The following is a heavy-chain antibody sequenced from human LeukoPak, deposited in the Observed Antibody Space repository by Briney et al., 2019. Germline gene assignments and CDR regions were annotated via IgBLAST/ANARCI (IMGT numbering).Heavy chain of an antibody. CDR1: GFTFTNFA. Sequence: GGSLRLSCAASGFTFTNFAMSWVRQAPGKGLEWVSSINNGGANTYYADSVKGRFTISRDSSKNTLYLQMNSLRADDTAVYYCAKEIVVVLTASGTYFDSWGQGTLVTVSS. CDR3: AKEIVVVLTASGTYFDS. CDR2: INNGGANT. V-gene: IGHV3-23*01. J-gene: IGHJ4*02. D-gene: IGHD2-2*01.